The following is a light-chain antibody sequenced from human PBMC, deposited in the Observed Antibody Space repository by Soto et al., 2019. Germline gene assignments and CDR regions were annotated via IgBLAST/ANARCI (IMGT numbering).Light chain of an antibody. CDR3: QQCYNTQWT. CDR1: QSVLYSSNNKNY. Sequence: DIVMTQSPDSLAVSLGERATINCKSSQSVLYSSNNKNYLSWFQQKPGQPPKLLIYWASTRDSGVPDRFSGSGSGTDFTLTISSLQAEDVAVYYCQQCYNTQWTFGQGTKVEIK. J-gene: IGKJ1*01. V-gene: IGKV4-1*01. CDR2: WAS.